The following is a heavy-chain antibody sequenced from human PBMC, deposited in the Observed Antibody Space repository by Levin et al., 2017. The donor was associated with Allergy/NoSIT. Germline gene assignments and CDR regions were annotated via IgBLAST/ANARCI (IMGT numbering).Heavy chain of an antibody. D-gene: IGHD3-10*01. CDR2: INSDGSST. CDR1: GFTFSSYW. J-gene: IGHJ4*02. Sequence: GGSLRLSCAASGFTFSSYWMHWVRQAPGKGLVWVSRINSDGSSTSYADSVKGRFTISRDNAKNTLYLQMNSLRAEDTAVYYCARVLRPKYGSGSYGYWGQGTLVTVSS. V-gene: IGHV3-74*01. CDR3: ARVLRPKYGSGSYGY.